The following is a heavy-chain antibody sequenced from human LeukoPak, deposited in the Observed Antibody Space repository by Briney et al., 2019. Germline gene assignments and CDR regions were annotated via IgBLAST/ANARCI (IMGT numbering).Heavy chain of an antibody. V-gene: IGHV1-18*01. CDR3: ARDQLRYFDPSHWFDP. CDR1: GYTFTSYG. D-gene: IGHD3-9*01. J-gene: IGHJ5*02. Sequence: ASVKVSCKASGYTFTSYGISWVRQAPGQGLEWVGWISAYNGNTNYAQKLQGRVTVTTDTSTSTAYMELRSLRSDDTAVYYCARDQLRYFDPSHWFDPWGQGTLVTVSS. CDR2: ISAYNGNT.